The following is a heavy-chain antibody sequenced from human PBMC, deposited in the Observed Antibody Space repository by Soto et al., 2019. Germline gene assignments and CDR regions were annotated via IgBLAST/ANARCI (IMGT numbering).Heavy chain of an antibody. Sequence: SETLSLTCNVSGGSVGSSSYYWGWIRQAPGKGLEWIVSTYYSAGTYYNPSLKSRVTTSLDASKNQFSLTVTSVTAADTAIYYCARHTSRGYSSSWYFEDWGQGTPVTVSS. CDR3: ARHTSRGYSSSWYFED. CDR1: GGSVGSSSYY. CDR2: TYYSAGT. D-gene: IGHD6-13*01. J-gene: IGHJ4*02. V-gene: IGHV4-39*01.